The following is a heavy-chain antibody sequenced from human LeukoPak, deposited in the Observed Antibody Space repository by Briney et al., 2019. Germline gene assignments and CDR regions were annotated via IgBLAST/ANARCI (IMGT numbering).Heavy chain of an antibody. V-gene: IGHV3-11*05. D-gene: IGHD4-11*01. J-gene: IGHJ4*02. CDR2: ISSSSSYI. Sequence: GGSLRLSCVASGFTFRDYYMSWIRRAPGKGLEWVSYISSSSSYIDYADSVKGRFTISRDNAKNSLHLQMKSLRAEDTAVYYCARVPVSRPGARFDYWGQGTLVTVSS. CDR1: GFTFRDYY. CDR3: ARVPVSRPGARFDY.